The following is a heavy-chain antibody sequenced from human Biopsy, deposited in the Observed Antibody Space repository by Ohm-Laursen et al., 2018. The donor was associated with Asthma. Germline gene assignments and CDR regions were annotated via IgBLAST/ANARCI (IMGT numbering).Heavy chain of an antibody. D-gene: IGHD2-2*01. CDR2: INSFFGTT. CDR1: GGTFNTYV. Sequence: SVKVSCKSLGGTFNTYVIGWVRQAPGQGLEWMGGINSFFGTTTYPQKFQDRVTITADDSTSTVYMELSSVGSEDTAVYYCARKAGTCISRTCYSLDFWGQGTLVTVSS. CDR3: ARKAGTCISRTCYSLDF. J-gene: IGHJ4*02. V-gene: IGHV1-69*13.